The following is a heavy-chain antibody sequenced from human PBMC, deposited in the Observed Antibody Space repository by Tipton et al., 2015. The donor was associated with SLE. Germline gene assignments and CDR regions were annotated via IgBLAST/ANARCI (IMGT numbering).Heavy chain of an antibody. Sequence: TLSLTCTVSGGSVSSGSYYWSWIRQPPGKGLEWIGYIYYSGITNYNPSLTSRVTISVDTSKNQFSLKLSSVTAADTTVYYCARDSSGYSIFFDYWGQGTLVTVSS. CDR2: IYYSGIT. CDR1: GGSVSSGSYY. CDR3: ARDSSGYSIFFDY. J-gene: IGHJ4*02. V-gene: IGHV4-61*01. D-gene: IGHD3-22*01.